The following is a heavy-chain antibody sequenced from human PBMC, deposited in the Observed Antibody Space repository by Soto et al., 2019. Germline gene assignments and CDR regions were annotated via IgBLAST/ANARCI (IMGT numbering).Heavy chain of an antibody. CDR1: GITLSSYT. Sequence: GGSLRLSCAASGITLSSYTMHWVRQAPGKGLEWVSLISYDESNKYYADSVKGRFTISRDNSKNTLYLQMNSLRTEDTAVYYCASGNYVWGSYRYPHFDYWGQGTLVTVSS. V-gene: IGHV3-30-3*01. J-gene: IGHJ4*02. CDR3: ASGNYVWGSYRYPHFDY. D-gene: IGHD3-16*02. CDR2: ISYDESNK.